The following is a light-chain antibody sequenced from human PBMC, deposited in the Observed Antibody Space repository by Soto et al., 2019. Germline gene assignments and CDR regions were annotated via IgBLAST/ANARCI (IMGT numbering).Light chain of an antibody. Sequence: QSALTQPPSASGSPGQSVAISCTGTSSDVGAYNYVSWYQQQPGKAPRLIIYEVTKRPSGVPDRFSGSKSGNTASLTVSGLQAEEEADYYCSSYAGNNHYVFGTGTKLTVL. J-gene: IGLJ1*01. CDR1: SSDVGAYNY. CDR3: SSYAGNNHYV. V-gene: IGLV2-8*01. CDR2: EVT.